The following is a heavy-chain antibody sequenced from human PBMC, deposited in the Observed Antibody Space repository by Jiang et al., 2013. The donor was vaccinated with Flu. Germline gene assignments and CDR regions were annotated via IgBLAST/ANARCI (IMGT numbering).Heavy chain of an antibody. J-gene: IGHJ6*03. CDR3: ARIQLWLHYYMDV. CDR2: SIIVGAP. CDR1: ISSSSYY. D-gene: IGHD5-18*01. Sequence: ISSSSYYWGWIRQPPREGAWSGLGVSIIVGAPTTTRPSKSRVTISVDTSKNQFSLKLSSVTAADTAVYYCARIQLWLHYYMDVWGKGTTVTVSS. V-gene: IGHV4-39*01.